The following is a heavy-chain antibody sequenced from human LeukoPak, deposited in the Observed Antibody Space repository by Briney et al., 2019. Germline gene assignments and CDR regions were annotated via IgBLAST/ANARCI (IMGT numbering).Heavy chain of an antibody. CDR2: IYHSGST. J-gene: IGHJ4*02. V-gene: IGHV4-59*01. CDR3: ARGGGYASPIGY. D-gene: IGHD5-12*01. CDR1: GGSTSTYY. Sequence: SETLSLTCTLSGGSTSTYYRSWIRQPPGKGLEWIGYIYHSGSTNYNPSLKSRVTISVDTSKNQFSLKLSSVTAADTAVYYCARGGGYASPIGYWGQGALVTVSS.